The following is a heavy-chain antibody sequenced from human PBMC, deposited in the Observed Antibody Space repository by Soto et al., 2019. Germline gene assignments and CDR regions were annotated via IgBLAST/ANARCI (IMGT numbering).Heavy chain of an antibody. J-gene: IGHJ5*02. CDR3: ARGGALGYCSGGSCYSVHWFDP. V-gene: IGHV1-69*13. D-gene: IGHD2-15*01. CDR2: IIPIFGTA. Sequence: SVKVSCKASGGTFSSYAISWVRQAPGQGLEWMGGIIPIFGTANYAQKFQGRVTITADESTSTAYMELSSLRSEDTAVYYCARGGALGYCSGGSCYSVHWFDPWGQGXLVTVYS. CDR1: GGTFSSYA.